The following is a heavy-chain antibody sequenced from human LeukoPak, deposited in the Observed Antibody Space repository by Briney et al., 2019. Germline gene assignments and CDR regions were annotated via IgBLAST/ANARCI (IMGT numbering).Heavy chain of an antibody. V-gene: IGHV1-69*04. CDR2: IIPILGIA. D-gene: IGHD1-26*01. Sequence: SVKVPCKASGGTFSSYAISWVRQAPGQGLEWMGRIIPILGIANYAQKFQGRVTITADKSTSTAYMELSSLRSEDTAVYYCARDMIVGATFWDYYYGMDVWGQGTTVTVSS. J-gene: IGHJ6*02. CDR1: GGTFSSYA. CDR3: ARDMIVGATFWDYYYGMDV.